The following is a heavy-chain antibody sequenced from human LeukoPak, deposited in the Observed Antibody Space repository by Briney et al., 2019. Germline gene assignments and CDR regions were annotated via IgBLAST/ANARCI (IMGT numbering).Heavy chain of an antibody. CDR2: ISYDGSNK. CDR3: AKDLEDSSGYSNFDY. CDR1: GFTFSSYA. V-gene: IGHV3-30*18. J-gene: IGHJ4*02. Sequence: GGSLRLSCAASGFTFSSYAMSWVRQAPGKGLEWVAVISYDGSNKYYADSVKGRFTISRDNSKNTLYLQMNSLRAEDTAVYYCAKDLEDSSGYSNFDYWGQGTLVTVSS. D-gene: IGHD3-22*01.